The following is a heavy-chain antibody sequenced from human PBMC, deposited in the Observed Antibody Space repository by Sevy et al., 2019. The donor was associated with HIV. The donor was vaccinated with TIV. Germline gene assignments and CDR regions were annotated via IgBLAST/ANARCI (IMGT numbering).Heavy chain of an antibody. Sequence: GGSLRLSCAASGFTFSSYAMHWVRQAPGKGLEWVAVISYDGSNKYYAYSVKGRFTISRDNSKNTLYLQINSLRAEDTAVYYCARALAAGTDYWGQGTLVTVSS. D-gene: IGHD6-13*01. CDR3: ARALAAGTDY. J-gene: IGHJ4*02. CDR2: ISYDGSNK. V-gene: IGHV3-30-3*01. CDR1: GFTFSSYA.